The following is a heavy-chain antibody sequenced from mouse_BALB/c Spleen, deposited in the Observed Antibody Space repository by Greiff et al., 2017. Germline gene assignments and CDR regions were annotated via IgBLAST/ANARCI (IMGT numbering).Heavy chain of an antibody. Sequence: EVHLVESGGGLVKPGGSLKLSCAASGFAFSSYDMSWVRQTPEKRLEWVAYISSGGGSTYYPDTVKGRFTISRDNAKNTLYLQMSSLKSEDTAMYYCARHEGYAMDYWGQGTSVTVSS. CDR2: ISSGGGST. V-gene: IGHV5-12-1*01. CDR1: GFAFSSYD. CDR3: ARHEGYAMDY. J-gene: IGHJ4*01.